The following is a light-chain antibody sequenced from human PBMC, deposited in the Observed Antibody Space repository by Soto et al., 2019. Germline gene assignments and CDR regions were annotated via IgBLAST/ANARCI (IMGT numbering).Light chain of an antibody. J-gene: IGKJ3*01. Sequence: IQLTQSPSSLSASVGDRVTITCRASQDISNYLAWYLQKPGKAPKLLIYAASTLQSGVPSRFSGSGSGTHFTLTISSLQPEDFATYYCQQLNTYPITFGPGTKVDIK. CDR1: QDISNY. CDR2: AAS. V-gene: IGKV1-9*01. CDR3: QQLNTYPIT.